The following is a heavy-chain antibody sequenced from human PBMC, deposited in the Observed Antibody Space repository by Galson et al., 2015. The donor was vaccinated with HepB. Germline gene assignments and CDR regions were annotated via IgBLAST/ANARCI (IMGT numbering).Heavy chain of an antibody. V-gene: IGHV4-31*03. D-gene: IGHD6-13*01. CDR1: GGSISSGGYY. CDR2: IYYSGST. J-gene: IGHJ4*02. Sequence: TLSLTCTVSGGSISSGGYYWSWIRQHPGRGLEWIGDIYYSGSTYYNPSLKSRVTISVDTSKYQFSLKLSSVTAADTAVYYCARVVLPVVGRIAAAGTLWDYWGQGTLVTVSS. CDR3: ARVVLPVVGRIAAAGTLWDY.